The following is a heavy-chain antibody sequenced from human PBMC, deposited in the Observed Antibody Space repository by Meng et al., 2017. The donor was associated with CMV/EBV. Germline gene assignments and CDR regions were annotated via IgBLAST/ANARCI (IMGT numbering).Heavy chain of an antibody. J-gene: IGHJ4*02. CDR2: INHSGST. CDR3: ARGSNRYYYGSGSYYY. CDR1: GGSFSGYY. V-gene: IGHV4-34*01. Sequence: SETLSLTCAVYGGSFSGYYWSWIRQPPGKGLEWIGEINHSGSTNYNPSLKSRVTISVDTSKNQFSLKLSSVTAADTAVYYCARGSNRYYYGSGSYYYWGQGTLVTVSS. D-gene: IGHD3-10*01.